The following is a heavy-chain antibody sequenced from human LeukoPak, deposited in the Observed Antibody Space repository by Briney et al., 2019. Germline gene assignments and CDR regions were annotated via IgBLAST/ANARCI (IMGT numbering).Heavy chain of an antibody. V-gene: IGHV4-39*01. J-gene: IGHJ4*02. CDR1: GGSTSSNNYY. CDR2: FSYNGNT. Sequence: SETLSLTCTVSGGSTSSNNYYWGRIRQFPGKGLQWIGSFSYNGNTYYNPSLKSRGAISVDTSKNQFSLKMSSVTAADTAVYYCARHRPLVVAATLGDFDNWGQGTLVTVSS. CDR3: ARHRPLVVAATLGDFDN. D-gene: IGHD2-15*01.